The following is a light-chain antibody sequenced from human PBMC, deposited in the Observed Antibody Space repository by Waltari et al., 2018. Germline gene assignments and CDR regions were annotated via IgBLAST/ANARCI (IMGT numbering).Light chain of an antibody. CDR1: SSIIGSDT. Sequence: QSVLTQPPSASGTPGQRVIISCSGSSSIIGSDTLNWYQQLPGTAPRLLIYSTNQRPSGVPDRFSGSKSGTSAFLAISGLQSEDESDYYCAAWDGSQFARVFGGGTKLSVL. J-gene: IGLJ3*02. CDR3: AAWDGSQFARV. V-gene: IGLV1-44*01. CDR2: STN.